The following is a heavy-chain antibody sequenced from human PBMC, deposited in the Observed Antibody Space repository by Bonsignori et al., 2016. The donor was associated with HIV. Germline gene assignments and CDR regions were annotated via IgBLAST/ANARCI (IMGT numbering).Heavy chain of an antibody. D-gene: IGHD7-27*01. CDR3: ASTDNWGYFH. CDR2: INHSGST. J-gene: IGHJ4*02. Sequence: WIRQPPGKGLEWIGEINHSGSTNYNPSLKSRVTISVDTSKNQFSLKLSSVTAADTAVYYCASTDNWGYFHWGQGTLVTVSS. V-gene: IGHV4-34*01.